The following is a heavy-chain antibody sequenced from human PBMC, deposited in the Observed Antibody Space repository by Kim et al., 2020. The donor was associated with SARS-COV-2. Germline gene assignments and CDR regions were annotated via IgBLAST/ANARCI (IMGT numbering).Heavy chain of an antibody. V-gene: IGHV7-4-1*02. Sequence: TYAQGVTGRFVFSLDTSVSTAYLQINSLKAEDSAVYYCARARLAIGSLDIWGQGTMVTVSS. J-gene: IGHJ3*02. D-gene: IGHD3-9*01. CDR3: ARARLAIGSLDI.